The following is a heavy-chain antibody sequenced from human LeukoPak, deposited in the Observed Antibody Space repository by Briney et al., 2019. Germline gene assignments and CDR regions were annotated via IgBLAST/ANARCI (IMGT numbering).Heavy chain of an antibody. CDR2: ISGSGGST. D-gene: IGHD2-2*01. Sequence: GRSLRLSCSASGFTFSNYAMHWVGQAPGKGLEGVSAISGSGGSTYYADSVKGRFTISRDNSKNTLYLQMNSLRAEDTAVYYCAKRGSSTSCFDYWGQGTLVTVSS. J-gene: IGHJ4*02. CDR3: AKRGSSTSCFDY. CDR1: GFTFSNYA. V-gene: IGHV3-23*01.